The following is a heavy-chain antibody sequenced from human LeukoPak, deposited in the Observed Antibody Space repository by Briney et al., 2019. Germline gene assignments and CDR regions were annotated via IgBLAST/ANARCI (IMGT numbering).Heavy chain of an antibody. D-gene: IGHD6-19*01. Sequence: GGSLRLSCAASGFTFSSYSMNWVRQAPGKGLEWVSSISSSSSYIYYADSVKGRFTISRDNAKNSLYLQMNSLRAEDTAVYYCARDQDTSGPLGYWGQGTLVTVSS. CDR2: ISSSSSYI. CDR3: ARDQDTSGPLGY. CDR1: GFTFSSYS. V-gene: IGHV3-21*01. J-gene: IGHJ4*02.